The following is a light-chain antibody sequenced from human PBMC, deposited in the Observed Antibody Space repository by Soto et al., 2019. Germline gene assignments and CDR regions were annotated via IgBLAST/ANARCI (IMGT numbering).Light chain of an antibody. V-gene: IGKV1-27*01. Sequence: DIQMTQSPVFLSASVGDSITITCRASQGITNSLAWYQLKPGKVPKLLMYAASFLLSGVPSRFSGSGSGTDFSLTISSLQPEDVATYYCQQYTSVPLTFGGGTKVEIK. J-gene: IGKJ4*01. CDR2: AAS. CDR3: QQYTSVPLT. CDR1: QGITNS.